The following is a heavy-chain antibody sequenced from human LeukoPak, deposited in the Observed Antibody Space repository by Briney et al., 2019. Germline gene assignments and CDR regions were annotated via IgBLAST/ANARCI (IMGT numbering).Heavy chain of an antibody. CDR2: IYYSGST. V-gene: IGHV4-39*07. CDR3: ARAYYGSEMDV. J-gene: IGHJ6*04. CDR1: GGSNSSSSYY. Sequence: SETLSLTCTVSGGSNSSSSYYWGWIRQPPGKGLEWIGSIYYSGSTNYNPSLKSRVTISVDTSKNQFSLKLSSVTAADTAVYYCARAYYGSEMDVWGKGTTVTISS. D-gene: IGHD3-10*01.